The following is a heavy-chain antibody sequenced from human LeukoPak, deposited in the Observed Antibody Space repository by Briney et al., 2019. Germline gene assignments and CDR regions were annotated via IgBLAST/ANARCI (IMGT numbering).Heavy chain of an antibody. V-gene: IGHV7-4-1*02. J-gene: IGHJ4*02. Sequence: ASVKVSCKASGYTFTSYGISWVRQAPGQGLEWMGWINTNTGNPTYAQGFTGRFVFSLDTSVSTAYLQISSLKAEDTAVYYCAGSGWYFQDYFDYWGQGTLVTVSS. D-gene: IGHD6-19*01. CDR1: GYTFTSYG. CDR2: INTNTGNP. CDR3: AGSGWYFQDYFDY.